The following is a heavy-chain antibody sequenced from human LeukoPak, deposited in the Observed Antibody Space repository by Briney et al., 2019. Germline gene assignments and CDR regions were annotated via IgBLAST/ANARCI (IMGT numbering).Heavy chain of an antibody. CDR3: ARGGIYCSSTSCRNWFDP. V-gene: IGHV4-34*01. CDR2: INHSGST. D-gene: IGHD2-2*01. CDR1: GGSFSGYY. Sequence: KPSETLSLTCAVNGGSFSGYYWSWIRQPPEKGLEWIGEINHSGSTNYNPSLKSRVTISVDTSKNQFSLKLSSVTAADTAVYYCARGGIYCSSTSCRNWFDPWGQGTLATVSS. J-gene: IGHJ5*02.